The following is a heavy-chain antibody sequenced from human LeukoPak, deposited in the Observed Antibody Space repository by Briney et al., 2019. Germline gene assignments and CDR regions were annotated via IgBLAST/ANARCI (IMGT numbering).Heavy chain of an antibody. V-gene: IGHV4-34*01. CDR3: ARHRKRSGGYFGSGHDGFDI. CDR2: INHSGST. D-gene: IGHD3-22*01. Sequence: PSETLSLTCAVYGGSFSGYYWSWIRQPPGKGLEWIGEINHSGSTNYIPSLESRVTLSVDTSRNQFSLNLNSVTAADTAVYYCARHRKRSGGYFGSGHDGFDIWGQGTMVTVSS. J-gene: IGHJ3*02. CDR1: GGSFSGYY.